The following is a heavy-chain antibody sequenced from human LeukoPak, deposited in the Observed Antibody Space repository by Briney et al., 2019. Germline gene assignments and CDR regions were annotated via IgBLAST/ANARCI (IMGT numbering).Heavy chain of an antibody. V-gene: IGHV3-33*01. CDR3: ARDRDSGGRQGYYSDY. J-gene: IGHJ4*02. D-gene: IGHD3-10*01. CDR1: GFTFSNYG. CDR2: TYFDGSNK. Sequence: GGSLRLSCAASGFTFSNYGMHWVRQAPGKGLEWLAITYFDGSNKYYADTVKGRFTISRDNSKSTLYLQMNSPRAEDTALYYCARDRDSGGRQGYYSDYWGQGTLVTVSP.